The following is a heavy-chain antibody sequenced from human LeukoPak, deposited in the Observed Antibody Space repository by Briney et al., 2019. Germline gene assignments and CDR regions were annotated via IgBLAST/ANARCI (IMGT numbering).Heavy chain of an antibody. CDR1: GFTFSIFN. CDR2: ISCSSSYK. J-gene: IGHJ6*02. Sequence: GGSLGLSCAASGFTFSIFNMKGVRRAPGKGLVWVSSISCSSSYKYYADSVKRRFTISGDNAKNSLYLQMNSVSDEDTAVYYCAIHKNVLLWFGESPSRYGMDVWGQGTPVTVSS. V-gene: IGHV3-21*01. D-gene: IGHD3-10*01. CDR3: AIHKNVLLWFGESPSRYGMDV.